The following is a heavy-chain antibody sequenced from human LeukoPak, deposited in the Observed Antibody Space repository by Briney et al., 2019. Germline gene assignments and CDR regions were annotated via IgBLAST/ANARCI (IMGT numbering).Heavy chain of an antibody. CDR1: GFTFDDYV. Sequence: PGGSLRLSCAASGFTFDDYVMHWVRQAPEKGLEWVSGISWNSGSIGYADSVKGRFTISRDNSKNTLYLQMNSLRAEDTAIYYCAKGYSSGWYCFDYWGQGTLVTVSS. CDR3: AKGYSSGWYCFDY. D-gene: IGHD6-19*01. V-gene: IGHV3-9*01. CDR2: ISWNSGSI. J-gene: IGHJ4*02.